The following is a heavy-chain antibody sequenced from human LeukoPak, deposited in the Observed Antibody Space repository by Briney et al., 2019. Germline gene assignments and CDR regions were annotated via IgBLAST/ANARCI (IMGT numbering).Heavy chain of an antibody. CDR2: IYYSGST. CDR1: GGSISSYY. CDR3: AKIGMWFGEFPDYYYMDV. V-gene: IGHV4-59*01. Sequence: SETLSLTCAVSGGSISSYYWSWLRQPPGKGLGWVGYIYYSGSTNYNPSLKSRVTISVDTSTNQFSLKLSSVTAADTAVYYCAKIGMWFGEFPDYYYMDVWGKGTTVTISS. J-gene: IGHJ6*03. D-gene: IGHD3-10*01.